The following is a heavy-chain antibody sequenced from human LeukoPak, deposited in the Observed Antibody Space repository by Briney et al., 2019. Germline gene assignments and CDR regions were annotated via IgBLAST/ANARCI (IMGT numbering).Heavy chain of an antibody. CDR1: GFTFSNSA. V-gene: IGHV3-33*08. J-gene: IGHJ5*02. D-gene: IGHD5-18*01. Sequence: PGGSLRLSCAASGFTFSNSAMHWVRQAPGKGLEWVAVIWYDGSNKYYADSVKGRFTISRDNSKNTLYLQMNSLRAEDTAVYYCARDRWLYSYGSSWYNWFDPWGQGTLVTVSS. CDR2: IWYDGSNK. CDR3: ARDRWLYSYGSSWYNWFDP.